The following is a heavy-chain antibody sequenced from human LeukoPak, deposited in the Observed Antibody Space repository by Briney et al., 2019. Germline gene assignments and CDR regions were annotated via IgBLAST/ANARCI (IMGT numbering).Heavy chain of an antibody. J-gene: IGHJ4*02. V-gene: IGHV3-23*01. D-gene: IGHD6-6*01. CDR2: IVGSASST. CDR3: ARGAKQLVADY. Sequence: GGSLRLSCAASGFTFSNYAMSWVRQAPGKGLEWVSAIVGSASSTFYADSVKGRFTTSRDNSKNTLYLQMNSLRVEDTAVYYCARGAKQLVADYWGQGTLVTVSS. CDR1: GFTFSNYA.